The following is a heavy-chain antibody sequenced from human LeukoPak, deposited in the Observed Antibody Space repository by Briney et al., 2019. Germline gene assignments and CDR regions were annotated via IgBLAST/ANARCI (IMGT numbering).Heavy chain of an antibody. CDR1: GGSFSGYY. J-gene: IGHJ6*03. D-gene: IGHD2-2*01. V-gene: IGHV4-34*01. CDR2: INDSGST. CDR3: ARWAPARLLVVGMDG. Sequence: SETLSLTCGVYGGSFSGYYWSWIRQPPGKGLEWVGEINDSGSTNYNPSLKSRVTISVDTSKKQFSLKLSSVSAADTAVYYCARWAPARLLVVGMDGWGKGTTGTVSS.